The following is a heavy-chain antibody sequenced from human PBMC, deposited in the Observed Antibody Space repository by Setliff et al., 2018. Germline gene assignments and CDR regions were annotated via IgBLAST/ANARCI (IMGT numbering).Heavy chain of an antibody. CDR3: ARAANMITFGGVIVMGDYYYYYGMDV. Sequence: SETLSLTCTVSGGSISSYYWSWIRQPPGKGLEWIGYIYYSGSTYYNPSLKSRVTISVDTSKNQFSLKLSSVTAADTAVYYCARAANMITFGGVIVMGDYYYYYGMDVWGQGTTVTVSS. V-gene: IGHV4-59*08. J-gene: IGHJ6*02. D-gene: IGHD3-16*02. CDR2: IYYSGST. CDR1: GGSISSYY.